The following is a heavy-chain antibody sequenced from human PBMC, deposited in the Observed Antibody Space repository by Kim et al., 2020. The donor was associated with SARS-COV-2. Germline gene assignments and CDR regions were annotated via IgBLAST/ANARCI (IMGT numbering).Heavy chain of an antibody. D-gene: IGHD5-12*01. CDR1: GFTFSSYS. J-gene: IGHJ6*02. V-gene: IGHV3-48*02. Sequence: GGSLRLSCAASGFTFSSYSMNWVRQAPGKGLEWVSYISSSSSTIYYADSVKGRFTISRDNAKNSLYLQMNSLRDEDTAVYYCARDVDPARGYSGYGLGEYYGMDVWGQGTTVTVSS. CDR2: ISSSSSTI. CDR3: ARDVDPARGYSGYGLGEYYGMDV.